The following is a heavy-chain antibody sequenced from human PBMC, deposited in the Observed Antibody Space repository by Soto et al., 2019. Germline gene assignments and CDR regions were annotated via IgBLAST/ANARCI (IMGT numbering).Heavy chain of an antibody. CDR1: GGSFSGYY. Sequence: QVQLQQWGAGLLKPSETLSLTCAVYGGSFSGYYWSWNRQPPGKGLEWIGEINHSGSTNYNPSLKSRVTISVDTSKNQFSLKLSSVTAADTAVYYCARGWSGWRVWLDYWGQGTLVTVSS. CDR3: ARGWSGWRVWLDY. D-gene: IGHD6-19*01. V-gene: IGHV4-34*01. CDR2: INHSGST. J-gene: IGHJ4*02.